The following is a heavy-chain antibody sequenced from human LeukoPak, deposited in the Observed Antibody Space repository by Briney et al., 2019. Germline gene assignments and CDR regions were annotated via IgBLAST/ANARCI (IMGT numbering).Heavy chain of an antibody. CDR2: ISSSSSYI. D-gene: IGHD2-2*01. J-gene: IGHJ6*03. Sequence: GGSLRLSCAASGFTFSSYDMTWVRQAPGKGLEWVSSISSSSSYIYYADSVKGRFTISRDNAKNSLYLQMNSLRAEDTAVYYCARRTKGYCSSTSCYVPYYYYYMDVWGKGTTVTVSS. CDR1: GFTFSSYD. V-gene: IGHV3-21*01. CDR3: ARRTKGYCSSTSCYVPYYYYYMDV.